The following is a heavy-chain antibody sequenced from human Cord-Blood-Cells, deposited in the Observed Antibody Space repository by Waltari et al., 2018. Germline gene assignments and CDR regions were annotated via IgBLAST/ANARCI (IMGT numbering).Heavy chain of an antibody. CDR2: ISSSSSYI. J-gene: IGHJ4*02. Sequence: EVQLVESGGGLVKPGGSLRLSCAASGFTFSSYSMNWVRQAPGKGLEWVSSISSSSSYIYYADSVKGRFTISRDNAKNSLYLQMNSLRAEDTAVYYCARDRLGTMVRGVIDYWGQGTLVTVSS. V-gene: IGHV3-21*01. CDR1: GFTFSSYS. D-gene: IGHD3-10*01. CDR3: ARDRLGTMVRGVIDY.